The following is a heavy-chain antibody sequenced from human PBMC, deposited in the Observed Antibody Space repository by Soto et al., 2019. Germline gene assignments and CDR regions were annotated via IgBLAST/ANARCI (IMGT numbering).Heavy chain of an antibody. J-gene: IGHJ4*02. CDR2: ISWEGGRI. CDR3: AKDHDEDFGYDLDYFNY. CDR1: WGKCDDYG. V-gene: IGHV3-9*01. D-gene: IGHD5-12*01. Sequence: SLRVPWATAWGKCDDYGRHWVRQVPGKGLEWISGISWEGGRICYADSVKGRFTISRDNAKNSLYLEMNSLRSEDTALYYCAKDHDEDFGYDLDYFNYWGRGTLVTVS.